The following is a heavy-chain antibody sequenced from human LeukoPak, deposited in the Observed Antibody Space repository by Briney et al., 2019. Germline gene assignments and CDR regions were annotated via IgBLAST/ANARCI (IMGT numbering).Heavy chain of an antibody. CDR2: IYYSGST. D-gene: IGHD3-22*01. V-gene: IGHV4-39*07. Sequence: PSETLSLTCTVSGGSISSGSYYWGWIRQPPGKGLEWIGSIYYSGSTYYNPSLKSRVTISVDTSKNQFSLNLSSVTAADTAVYYCARAYYYDRSGYYLDYWGQGTLVTVSS. CDR3: ARAYYYDRSGYYLDY. CDR1: GGSISSGSYY. J-gene: IGHJ4*02.